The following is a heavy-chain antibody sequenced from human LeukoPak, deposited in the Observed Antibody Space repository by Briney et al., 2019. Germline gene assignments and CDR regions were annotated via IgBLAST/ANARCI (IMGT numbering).Heavy chain of an antibody. CDR1: GGSISSGSYY. Sequence: SETLSLTCTVSGGSISSGSYYWRWIRQPAGKGLEWIGRIYTSGSTNYNPSLKSRVTISVDTSKNQFSLKLSSVTAADTAVYYCAVGGLAGDYWGQGTLVTVSS. CDR3: AVGGLAGDY. V-gene: IGHV4-61*02. CDR2: IYTSGST. J-gene: IGHJ4*02.